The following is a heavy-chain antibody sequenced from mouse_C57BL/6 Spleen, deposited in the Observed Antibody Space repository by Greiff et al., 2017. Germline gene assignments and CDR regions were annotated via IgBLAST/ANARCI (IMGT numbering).Heavy chain of an antibody. Sequence: VQLQQPGAELVRPGSSVKLSCKASGYTFTSYWMHWVKQRPIQGLEWIGNIDPSDSETHYNQKFKDKATLTVDKSSSTAYMQLSSLTSEDSAVYYCARGGYGSSRGWYCDVWGTGTTVTVSS. CDR1: GYTFTSYW. J-gene: IGHJ1*03. D-gene: IGHD1-1*01. CDR2: IDPSDSET. V-gene: IGHV1-52*01. CDR3: ARGGYGSSRGWYCDV.